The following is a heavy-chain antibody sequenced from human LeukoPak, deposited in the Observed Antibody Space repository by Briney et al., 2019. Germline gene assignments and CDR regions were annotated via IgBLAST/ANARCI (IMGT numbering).Heavy chain of an antibody. V-gene: IGHV1-2*02. CDR2: INPNSGGT. J-gene: IGHJ5*02. CDR1: GYTFTGYY. D-gene: IGHD3-10*01. Sequence: ASVKVSCKASGYTFTGYYMHWVRQAPGQGLEWMGWINPNSGGTNYAQKFQGRVTMTRDTSISTAYMELRRLRSDDTAVYYCARDSGSGSYYKSNNWFDPWGQGTLVTVSS. CDR3: ARDSGSGSYYKSNNWFDP.